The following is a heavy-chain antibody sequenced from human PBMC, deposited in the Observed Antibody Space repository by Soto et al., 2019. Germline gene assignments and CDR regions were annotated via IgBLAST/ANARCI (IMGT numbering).Heavy chain of an antibody. V-gene: IGHV1-69*12. Sequence: QVQLVQSGAEVKKPGSSVTVSCKASGGTFGNSAISWVRQAPGQGLEWMGGIIPIIPTPDYAQKLQGRVTIKAGDPTSTAYMELPSLRSEDTAVYYCARDKDRLQIGGNYNYAIEVWGQGTTVTVSS. D-gene: IGHD5-12*01. CDR1: GGTFGNSA. CDR2: IIPIIPTP. J-gene: IGHJ6*02. CDR3: ARDKDRLQIGGNYNYAIEV.